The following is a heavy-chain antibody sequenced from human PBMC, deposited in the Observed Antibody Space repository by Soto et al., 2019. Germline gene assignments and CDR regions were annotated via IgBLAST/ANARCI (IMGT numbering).Heavy chain of an antibody. CDR2: IIPIFGMA. J-gene: IGHJ6*03. CDR1: GGTFSSYT. D-gene: IGHD2-2*01. CDR3: AREEAQYQLLHSYYYMDV. V-gene: IGHV1-69*08. Sequence: QVQLVQSGAEVKKPGSSVKVSCKASGGTFSSYTINWVRQAPGQGLEWMGRIIPIFGMANYAQKFQGRVTITADESTSTAYMQLSSLRSEDPGLYYCAREEAQYQLLHSYYYMDVWGKGTTVTVSS.